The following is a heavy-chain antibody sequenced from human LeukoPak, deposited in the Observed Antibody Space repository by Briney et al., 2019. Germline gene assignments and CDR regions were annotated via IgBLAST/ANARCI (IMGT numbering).Heavy chain of an antibody. D-gene: IGHD2-15*01. J-gene: IGHJ4*02. CDR3: ARMGYCSGGSCYSY. CDR2: INPNSGGT. CDR1: GYTFTGYY. V-gene: IGHV1-2*02. Sequence: ASVKVSCKASGYTFTGYYMHWVRQAPGQGLEWMGWINPNSGGTNYAQKFQGRVTMTRDTSISTAYMELSRLRSDDTAVYYCARMGYCSGGSCYSYWGQGTLVTVSS.